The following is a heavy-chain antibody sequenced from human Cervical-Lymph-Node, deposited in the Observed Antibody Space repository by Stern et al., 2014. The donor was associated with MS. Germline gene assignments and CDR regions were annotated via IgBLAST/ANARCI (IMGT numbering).Heavy chain of an antibody. J-gene: IGHJ5*02. CDR1: GDSISSYY. CDR3: AREVSIDYADSWFDP. V-gene: IGHV4-59*01. Sequence: QVQLQESGPGLVKPSETLSLTCTVSGDSISSYYWSWIRQPPGKGLEWIGYIYYTGITNYNPSLKSRVTISVDTSKKQFSLKLSSVTAADTAVYYCAREVSIDYADSWFDPWGQGILVTVSS. D-gene: IGHD4-17*01. CDR2: IYYTGIT.